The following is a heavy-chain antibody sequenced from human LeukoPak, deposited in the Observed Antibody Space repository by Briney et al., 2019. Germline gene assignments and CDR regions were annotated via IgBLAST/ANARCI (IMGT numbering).Heavy chain of an antibody. V-gene: IGHV3-23*01. CDR3: ARGGDIVVVPAAKGYYYYGMDV. CDR1: GFSFSSYA. J-gene: IGHJ6*02. D-gene: IGHD2-2*01. CDR2: ISGTGRNT. Sequence: GGSLRLSCAASGFSFSSYAMSWVRQAPGKGLEWVSAISGTGRNTTHTDSVKGRFTISRDNSKNTLYLQMNSLRAEDTAVYYCARGGDIVVVPAAKGYYYYGMDVWGQGTTVTVSS.